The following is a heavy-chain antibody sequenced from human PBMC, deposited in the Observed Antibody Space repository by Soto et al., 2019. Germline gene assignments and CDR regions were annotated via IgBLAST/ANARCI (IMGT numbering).Heavy chain of an antibody. CDR1: GYGFTGYW. CDR2: IFPGGSQT. D-gene: IGHD1-1*01. CDR3: ARFSGDQLERPWFDP. Sequence: GESLKISCNGSGYGFTGYWIGWVRQMPGKGLEWMGIIFPGGSQTRYSPSFQGQVTMSVDKSISTAYLQWSSLKASDTAMYYCARFSGDQLERPWFDPWGPGTLVTVSS. J-gene: IGHJ5*02. V-gene: IGHV5-51*01.